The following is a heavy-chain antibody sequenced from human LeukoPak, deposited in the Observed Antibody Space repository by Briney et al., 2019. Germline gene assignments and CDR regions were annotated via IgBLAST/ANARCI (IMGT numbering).Heavy chain of an antibody. Sequence: ASVKVSCKPSGYTFTGYYMHWVRQAPGQGLEWMGRINPNTGDTNYAQEFQGRVTMTRDTSITTAYMDLNRLKSDDTAVYYCAREDYYAPDYWGQGTLVTVSS. CDR2: INPNTGDT. CDR1: GYTFTGYY. D-gene: IGHD2-2*01. V-gene: IGHV1-2*06. CDR3: AREDYYAPDY. J-gene: IGHJ4*02.